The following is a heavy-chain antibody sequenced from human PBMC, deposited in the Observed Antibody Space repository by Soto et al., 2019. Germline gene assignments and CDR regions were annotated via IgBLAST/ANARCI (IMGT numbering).Heavy chain of an antibody. V-gene: IGHV6-1*01. CDR1: GDSVSGNSAA. D-gene: IGHD6-13*01. Sequence: TLSLTCAISGDSVSGNSAAWNWIRQSPSRGLEWLGRTYYRSKWYNDYAVSVKSRITINPDTSKNQFSLQLNSVTPEDTAVYYCARGRDMRFIAAAGTEAFDYWGQGTLVTVSS. J-gene: IGHJ4*02. CDR2: TYYRSKWYN. CDR3: ARGRDMRFIAAAGTEAFDY.